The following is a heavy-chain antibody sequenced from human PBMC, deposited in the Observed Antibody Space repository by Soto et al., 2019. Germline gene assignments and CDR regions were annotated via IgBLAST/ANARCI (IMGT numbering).Heavy chain of an antibody. CDR1: GFTFSSYS. CDR3: ARPRSRGGGCHCGTDCAY. D-gene: IGHD2-21*01. J-gene: IGHJ4*02. V-gene: IGHV3-21*03. Sequence: EVQLVESGGGVVKPGGSLRLSCAASGFTFSSYSMNWVRQAPGKGLEWVSSISSSSSYIYYADSVKGRFTISRDNANNSRCLQMNSLGAGETPVYSCARPRSRGGGCHCGTDCAYWGQGTLVTFSS. CDR2: ISSSSSYI.